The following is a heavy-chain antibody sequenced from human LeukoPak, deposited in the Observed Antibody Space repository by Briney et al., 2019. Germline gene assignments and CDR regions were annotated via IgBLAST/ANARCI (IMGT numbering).Heavy chain of an antibody. D-gene: IGHD6-19*01. J-gene: IGHJ4*02. V-gene: IGHV3-30*18. Sequence: GGSLRLSCAASGFTFGTYSMNWVRQAPGKGLEWVAVISTDGNNEYYANSVKGRFTISRDNSKNTVYLQMTSLRTEDTAVYYCAKDQIGWAPGYVSGPLDQWGQGTLVTVSS. CDR3: AKDQIGWAPGYVSGPLDQ. CDR1: GFTFGTYS. CDR2: ISTDGNNE.